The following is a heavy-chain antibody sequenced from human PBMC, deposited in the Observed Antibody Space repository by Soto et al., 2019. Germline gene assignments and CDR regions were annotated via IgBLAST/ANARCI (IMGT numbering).Heavy chain of an antibody. D-gene: IGHD5-18*01. CDR2: TSDDGDIQ. V-gene: IGHV3-30-3*01. CDR1: GFDFRKYA. CDR3: ARAVDAAMDPLDY. J-gene: IGHJ4*02. Sequence: GGSLRLSCAAPGFDFRKYAMHWVRQSPGKGPEWVAITSDDGDIQYYADSVKGRFTISRDNSKNTLYLQMTTLRSEDAAVYFCARAVDAAMDPLDYWGQGTLVTVSS.